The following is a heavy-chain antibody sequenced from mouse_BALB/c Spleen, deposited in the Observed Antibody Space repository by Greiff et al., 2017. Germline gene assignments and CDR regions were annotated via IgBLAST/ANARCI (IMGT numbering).Heavy chain of an antibody. J-gene: IGHJ3*01. CDR1: GYSFTGYY. CDR3: ARSRGSMITTVWFAY. D-gene: IGHD2-4*01. V-gene: IGHV1-31*01. Sequence: VQLQQSGPELVKPGASVKISCKASGYSFTGYYMHWVKQSHVKSLEWIGRINPYNGATSYNQNFKDKASLTVDKSSSTAYMELHSLTSEDSAVYYCARSRGSMITTVWFAYWGQGTLVTVSA. CDR2: INPYNGAT.